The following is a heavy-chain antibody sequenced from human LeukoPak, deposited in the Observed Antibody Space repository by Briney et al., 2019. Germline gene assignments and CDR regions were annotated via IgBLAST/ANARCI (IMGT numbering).Heavy chain of an antibody. V-gene: IGHV4-59*08. CDR2: ICYSGTI. Sequence: SETLSLTCTVSDDWSWIRQSPGKGLECIGYICYSGTINYNPSLKSRVTISVDTSKNQFSLKLSSVTAADTAVYYCARHGDSSGYILPFDPWGQGTLVTVSS. J-gene: IGHJ5*02. CDR1: DD. CDR3: ARHGDSSGYILPFDP. D-gene: IGHD3-22*01.